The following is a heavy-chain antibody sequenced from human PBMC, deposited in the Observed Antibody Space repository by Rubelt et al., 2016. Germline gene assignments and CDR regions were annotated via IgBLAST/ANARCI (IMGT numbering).Heavy chain of an antibody. V-gene: IGHV4-34*01. Sequence: QVQLQQWGAGLLKPSETLSLTCAVYGGSFSGYYWSWIRQPPGKGLEWIGEINHSGSTNYNPSLKSRVTISGDTSENQFSLKLSSGTAADTAVYYCASRGRYYGSGSYPPRTGIVDYWGQGTLVTVSS. D-gene: IGHD3-10*01. CDR1: GGSFSGYY. CDR2: INHSGST. CDR3: ASRGRYYGSGSYPPRTGIVDY. J-gene: IGHJ4*02.